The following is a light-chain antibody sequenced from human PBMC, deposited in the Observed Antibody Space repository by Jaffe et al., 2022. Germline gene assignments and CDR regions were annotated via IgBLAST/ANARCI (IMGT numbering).Light chain of an antibody. Sequence: SYVLTQPPSLSVAPGQTARIPCGGNNIGSKSVHWYQHKAGQAPQLVVYDDSGRPSGIPERFSGSNSGNMATLTITRVEAGDEADYYCQVCDTNNDHVVIGGGTKLTVL. V-gene: IGLV3-21*02. CDR2: DDS. CDR3: QVCDTNNDHVV. J-gene: IGLJ2*01. CDR1: NIGSKS.